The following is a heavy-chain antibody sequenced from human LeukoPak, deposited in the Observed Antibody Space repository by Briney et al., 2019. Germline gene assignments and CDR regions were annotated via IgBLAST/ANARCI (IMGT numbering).Heavy chain of an antibody. V-gene: IGHV3-23*01. D-gene: IGHD3-16*01. CDR1: GVTLSTYA. Sequence: TGGSLRLSCAASGVTLSTYAMSWVRQAPGRGLEWVSVLSGSGGDTYYADSVRGRFTISRDNSKNTLYLQMNSLRADDTAVYYCAKGGWLDCWGQGTLVTVSS. CDR3: AKGGWLDC. CDR2: LSGSGGDT. J-gene: IGHJ5*01.